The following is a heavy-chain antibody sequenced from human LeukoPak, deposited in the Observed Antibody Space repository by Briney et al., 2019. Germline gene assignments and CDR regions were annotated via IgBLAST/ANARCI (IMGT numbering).Heavy chain of an antibody. Sequence: SETLSLTCTVSDTSINTYYWSWIRQPAGKGLEWIGHIYTTGTTNYNPSLKSRVTISVDTSKNQFSLKLSSVTAADTAVYYCARPGYGSSWYDSRVYFDYWGQGTLVTVSS. D-gene: IGHD6-13*01. CDR1: DTSINTYY. CDR2: IYTTGTT. CDR3: ARPGYGSSWYDSRVYFDY. V-gene: IGHV4-4*08. J-gene: IGHJ4*02.